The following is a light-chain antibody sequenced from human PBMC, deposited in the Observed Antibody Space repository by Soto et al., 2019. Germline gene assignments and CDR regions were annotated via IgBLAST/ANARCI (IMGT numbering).Light chain of an antibody. J-gene: IGLJ3*02. CDR2: SNV. CDR3: AAWDASLSGWV. Sequence: QSVLTQPPSASGTPGQGVIISCSGTSSNIGSNYVYWYRLLPGTAPKLVMFSNVMRPPGVPDRFSGAKSGTSASLAISGRRPEDEADYCCAAWDASLSGWVFGGGTKLTVL. V-gene: IGLV1-47*02. CDR1: SSNIGSNY.